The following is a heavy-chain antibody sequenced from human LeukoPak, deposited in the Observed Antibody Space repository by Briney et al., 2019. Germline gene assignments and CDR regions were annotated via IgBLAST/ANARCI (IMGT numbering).Heavy chain of an antibody. CDR1: GFTFSNFW. Sequence: GGSLRLSCGASGFTFSNFWMHWVRQVPGKGLVWVSRINSDGSSTSYADSVKGRFTISRDNAKNTLYLQMNSLRAEDTAVYYCARAYSMQLPSDAFDIWGQGTMVTVSS. D-gene: IGHD2-2*01. CDR3: ARAYSMQLPSDAFDI. J-gene: IGHJ3*02. V-gene: IGHV3-74*01. CDR2: INSDGSST.